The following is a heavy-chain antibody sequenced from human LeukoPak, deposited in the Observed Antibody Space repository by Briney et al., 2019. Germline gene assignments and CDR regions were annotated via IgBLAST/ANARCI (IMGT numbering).Heavy chain of an antibody. CDR3: AREIAAAGNGGGYYYYGMDV. V-gene: IGHV4-4*07. CDR2: IYTSGST. Sequence: SETLSLTCSVSRGSISSYYWTWLGQPAGKGLEWIGRIYTSGSTNYNPSLKSRVTMSLDTSQNQFSLKLSSVTAADTAVYYCAREIAAAGNGGGYYYYGMDVWGQGTTVTV. CDR1: RGSISSYY. D-gene: IGHD6-13*01. J-gene: IGHJ6*02.